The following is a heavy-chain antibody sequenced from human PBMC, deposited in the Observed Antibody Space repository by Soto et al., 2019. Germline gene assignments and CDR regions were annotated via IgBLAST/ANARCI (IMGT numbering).Heavy chain of an antibody. CDR3: ARDSPPRAFDI. J-gene: IGHJ3*02. CDR2: IWYDGSNK. CDR1: GFTFSSYG. V-gene: IGHV3-33*01. Sequence: QVQLVESGGGVVQPGRSLRLSCAASGFTFSSYGMHWVRQAPGKGLEWVAAIWYDGSNKYCADSVKGRFTISRDNSKNTLYLQMNSLRAEDTAVYYCARDSPPRAFDIWGQGTMVTVSS.